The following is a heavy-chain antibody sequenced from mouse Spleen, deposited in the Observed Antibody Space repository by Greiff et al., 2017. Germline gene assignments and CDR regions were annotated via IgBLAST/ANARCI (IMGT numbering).Heavy chain of an antibody. CDR1: GYTFTDYY. CDR3: ARLAGYSNSFAY. V-gene: IGHV1-22*01. J-gene: IGHJ3*01. Sequence: EVQLQQSGPVLVKPGASVKMSCKASGYTFTDYYMNWVKQSHGKSLEWIGVINPNNGGTSYNQKFKGKATLTVNKSSSTAYMELRSLTSEDSAVYYCARLAGYSNSFAYWGQGTLVTVSA. CDR2: INPNNGGT. D-gene: IGHD2-5*01.